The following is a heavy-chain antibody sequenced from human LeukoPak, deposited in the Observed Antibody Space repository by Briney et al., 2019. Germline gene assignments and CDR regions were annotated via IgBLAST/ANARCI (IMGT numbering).Heavy chain of an antibody. V-gene: IGHV3-23*01. J-gene: IGHJ4*02. CDR2: ISGSGGST. D-gene: IGHD4-17*01. CDR3: SKGREVFGDSRFDY. Sequence: GGSLRLSCAASGFTFSSYAMTWVRQAPGKGLEWVSTISGSGGSTNYADSVKGRFTISRDNSKNTLYLQMNGLRAEDSAVYYCSKGREVFGDSRFDYWGQGTLLTVSS. CDR1: GFTFSSYA.